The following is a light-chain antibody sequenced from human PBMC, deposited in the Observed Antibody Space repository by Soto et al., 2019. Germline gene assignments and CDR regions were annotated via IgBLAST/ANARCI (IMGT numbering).Light chain of an antibody. CDR2: YKSDSDK. Sequence: QPVLTQPASLSASPGASASLTCTLRSGINVGTYRIYWYQQKPGSPPQYLLSYKSDSDKQQGSGVPSRFSGSKDASANAGILLIAGLQSEDEADYCCLIWHSSAYVFGTGTKLTVL. CDR1: SGINVGTYR. CDR3: LIWHSSAYV. V-gene: IGLV5-45*01. J-gene: IGLJ1*01.